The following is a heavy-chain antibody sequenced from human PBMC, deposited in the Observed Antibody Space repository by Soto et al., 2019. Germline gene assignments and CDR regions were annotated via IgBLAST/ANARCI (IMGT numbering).Heavy chain of an antibody. Sequence: QVQLQESGPGLVKPSETLSLTCTVSGGSISNGYYYWSWVRQNQGKGLEWIGHIYHSGRTYYNPSLKSRVTISVDTSKNQFSLNLSSVTAADTAVYYCARWVEVSLDYFDSWGQGTPVTVSS. V-gene: IGHV4-31*03. J-gene: IGHJ4*02. CDR2: IYHSGRT. CDR1: GGSISNGYYY. CDR3: ARWVEVSLDYFDS. D-gene: IGHD2-15*01.